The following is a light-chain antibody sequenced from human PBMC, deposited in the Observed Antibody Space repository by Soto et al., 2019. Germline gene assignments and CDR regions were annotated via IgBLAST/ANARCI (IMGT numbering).Light chain of an antibody. Sequence: DIQMTQSPSSLSASVGDRVTITCRASQSISSYLNWYQQKPGKAPKLLILAASSLQSGVPSRFSGSGSGTDFTLTISSLQPEDFATYYCQQSYNTLRTFGQGTRLEIK. CDR1: QSISSY. J-gene: IGKJ5*01. CDR3: QQSYNTLRT. CDR2: AAS. V-gene: IGKV1-39*01.